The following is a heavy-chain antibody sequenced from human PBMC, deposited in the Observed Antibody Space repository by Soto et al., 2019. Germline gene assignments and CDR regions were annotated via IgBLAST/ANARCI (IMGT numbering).Heavy chain of an antibody. J-gene: IGHJ4*02. V-gene: IGHV1-8*01. CDR1: EYTFTAYD. CDR2: MNPHNGKT. Sequence: QAQLVQSGAEVKKPGASVKVSCKTSEYTFTAYDLSWLRQAPGQGLEWMGWMNPHNGKTAYAQNFQGRITMTRDASIDTAYMELSSLRSEDTAVYYCARESYCTGGGCYFGYWGQGTLVTVSS. D-gene: IGHD2-8*02. CDR3: ARESYCTGGGCYFGY.